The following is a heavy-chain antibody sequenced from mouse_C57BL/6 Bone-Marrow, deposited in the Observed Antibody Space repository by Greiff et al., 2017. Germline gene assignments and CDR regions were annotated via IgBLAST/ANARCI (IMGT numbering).Heavy chain of an antibody. CDR1: GFNIKDDY. CDR2: IDPENGDT. V-gene: IGHV14-4*01. CDR3: TTWGYYAMDY. J-gene: IGHJ4*01. Sequence: VQLQQSGAELVRPGASVKLSCTASGFNIKDDYMHWVKQRPEQGLEWIGWIDPENGDTEYASKFQGKATITADTSSSTAYLQLSSLTSEDTAVYYCTTWGYYAMDYWGQGTSVTVSS.